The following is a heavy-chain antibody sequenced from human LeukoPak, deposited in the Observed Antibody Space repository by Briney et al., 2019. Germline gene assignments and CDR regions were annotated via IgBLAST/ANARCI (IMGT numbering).Heavy chain of an antibody. CDR3: AKGNSGSYNSFDY. Sequence: PGGSLRLSCAASGFTFSTYVMNWVRQAPGKGLEWVSAISGSGGSIDYADSVKGRFIISRDNSKNTLYLQMNSLSAEDTAVYYCAKGNSGSYNSFDYWGQGILVTVSS. J-gene: IGHJ4*02. CDR1: GFTFSTYV. V-gene: IGHV3-23*01. CDR2: ISGSGGSI. D-gene: IGHD1-26*01.